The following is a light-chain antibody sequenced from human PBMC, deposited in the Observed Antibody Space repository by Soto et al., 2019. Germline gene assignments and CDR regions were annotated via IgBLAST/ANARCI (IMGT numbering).Light chain of an antibody. CDR3: QHLRTYPFS. CDR2: PAS. J-gene: IGKJ2*03. CDR1: QDISTS. Sequence: DIQLTQSPSFLSASVGDRVTVSCRASQDISTSLAWFQQKAGKVPQLLVYPASTLQDGVPSRFSGSGSWTDFPLALHGLQAEDFATYYCQHLRTYPFSFGQGTKLDIK. V-gene: IGKV1-9*01.